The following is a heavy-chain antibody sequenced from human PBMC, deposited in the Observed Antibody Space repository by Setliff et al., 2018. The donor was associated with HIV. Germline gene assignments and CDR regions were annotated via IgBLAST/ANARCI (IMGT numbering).Heavy chain of an antibody. CDR3: ARVKVGAITPYYYMDV. CDR1: VGTFISYA. CDR2: IIPIFNTA. V-gene: IGHV1-69*13. J-gene: IGHJ6*03. Sequence: ASVQVSCQASVGTFISYAISWVRQAPRQGLEWMGGIIPIFNTANYAQTFQGRVTITADESTSTAYMELSSLRSEDTAVYYCARVKVGAITPYYYMDVWGKGTTVTVSS. D-gene: IGHD1-26*01.